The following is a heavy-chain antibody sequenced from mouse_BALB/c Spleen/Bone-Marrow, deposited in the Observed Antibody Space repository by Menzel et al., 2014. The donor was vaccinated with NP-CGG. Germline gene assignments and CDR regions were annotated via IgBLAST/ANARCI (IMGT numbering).Heavy chain of an antibody. J-gene: IGHJ2*01. V-gene: IGHV1-9*01. D-gene: IGHD2-1*01. Sequence: QVQLQQSGAVMMKPGASVKISCKATGYTLSSYWIEWVKQRPGHGPEWIGEILPGSGSTNYNVKFKGKATFTAVTSSSTANMQLNSLTSEDSAVYYCAARYYSGTYAPIDYWGQGTTLTVAS. CDR2: ILPGSGST. CDR1: GYTLSSYW. CDR3: AARYYSGTYAPIDY.